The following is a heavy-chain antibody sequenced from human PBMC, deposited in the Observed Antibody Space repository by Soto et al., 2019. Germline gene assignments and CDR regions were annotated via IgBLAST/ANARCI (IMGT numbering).Heavy chain of an antibody. D-gene: IGHD3-10*01. Sequence: EVQLLESGGGLVQPGGSLRLSCAASGFTFSSYAMSWVRQAPGKGLEWVSAISGSGGSTYYADSVKGRFTISRDNSKNTLYLKMNSLRAEDTAVYYCAKAAGRYYYGSGSYYSSVAGRTEHEDAFDIWGQGTMVTVSS. CDR3: AKAAGRYYYGSGSYYSSVAGRTEHEDAFDI. J-gene: IGHJ3*02. V-gene: IGHV3-23*01. CDR2: ISGSGGST. CDR1: GFTFSSYA.